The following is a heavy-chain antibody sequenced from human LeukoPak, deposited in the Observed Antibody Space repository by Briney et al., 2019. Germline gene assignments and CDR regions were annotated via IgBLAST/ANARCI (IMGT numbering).Heavy chain of an antibody. D-gene: IGHD3-10*01. Sequence: ASVKVSCKASGYTFSSYGINWVRQAPGQGLEWMGWISVYIGKTEYSQKFLDRVTMTTDTSTSTAYMELRSPRSDDTAVYYCVRDWLPYYRSGAALDPWGQETLVTVSS. V-gene: IGHV1-18*04. J-gene: IGHJ5*02. CDR1: GYTFSSYG. CDR2: ISVYIGKT. CDR3: VRDWLPYYRSGAALDP.